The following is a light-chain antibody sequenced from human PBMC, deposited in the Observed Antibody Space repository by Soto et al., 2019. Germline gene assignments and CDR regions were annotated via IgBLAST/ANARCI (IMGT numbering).Light chain of an antibody. Sequence: ETVLTQSPATLSLSPGERATLSCRASQSVSSYLAWYQQKPGQAPRLLIYDVSNRATGIPARFSGSGSGTDFTLTISTLEPEDFAVYYCQQRGNWPLTFGGGTKVEIK. J-gene: IGKJ4*01. CDR3: QQRGNWPLT. V-gene: IGKV3-11*01. CDR2: DVS. CDR1: QSVSSY.